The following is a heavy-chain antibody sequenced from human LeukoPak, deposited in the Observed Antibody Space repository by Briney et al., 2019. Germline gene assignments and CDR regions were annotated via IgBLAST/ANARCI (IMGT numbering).Heavy chain of an antibody. CDR1: GFTVSSNY. CDR2: IYSGGST. J-gene: IGHJ4*02. V-gene: IGHV3-66*01. CDR3: ARDVGYYYDSSGYYRY. D-gene: IGHD3-22*01. Sequence: GGSLRLSCAASGFTVSSNYMSWVRRAPGKGLEWVSVIYSGGSTYYADSVKGRFTISRDNSKNTLYLQMNSLRAEDTAVYYCARDVGYYYDSSGYYRYWGQGTLVTVSS.